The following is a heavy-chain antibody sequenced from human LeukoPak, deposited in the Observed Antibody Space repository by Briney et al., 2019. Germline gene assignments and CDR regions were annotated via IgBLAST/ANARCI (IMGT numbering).Heavy chain of an antibody. CDR1: GFPFSSYS. D-gene: IGHD6-13*01. CDR2: IKPDGTTK. CDR3: ARSIPYGTTWYGRSDY. V-gene: IGHV3-7*03. J-gene: IGHJ4*02. Sequence: GGSLRLSCAASGFPFSSYSMTWVRQAPGKGLEWVANIKPDGTTKFYVDSVKGRFTISRDNALNPLYLQMNSLRAEDTAIYYCARSIPYGTTWYGRSDYWGQGTLVTVSS.